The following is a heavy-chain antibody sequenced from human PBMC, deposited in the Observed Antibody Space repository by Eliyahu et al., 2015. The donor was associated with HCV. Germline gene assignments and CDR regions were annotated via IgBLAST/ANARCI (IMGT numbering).Heavy chain of an antibody. J-gene: IGHJ6*02. Sequence: GLEWVAVISYDGSNKYYADSVKGRFTISRDNSKNTLYLQMNSLRAEDTAVYYCAKGLSSYGPSWWYYGMDVWGQRARSPSP. CDR2: ISYDGSNK. D-gene: IGHD5-18*01. CDR3: AKGLSSYGPSWWYYGMDV. V-gene: IGHV3-30*18.